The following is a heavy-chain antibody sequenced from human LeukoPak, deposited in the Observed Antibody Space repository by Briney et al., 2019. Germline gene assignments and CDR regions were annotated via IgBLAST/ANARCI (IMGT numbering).Heavy chain of an antibody. CDR2: ISGSGGST. V-gene: IGHV3-23*01. D-gene: IGHD6-19*01. CDR3: AKPPDDSSGWYGEYFQH. J-gene: IGHJ1*01. Sequence: GRSLTLSCAASALTFSSYAMSWVRQAPGKGLEWVSAISGSGGSTYYADSVKGRFTISRDNSKNTLYLQMNSLRAEDTAVYYCAKPPDDSSGWYGEYFQHWGQGTLVTVSS. CDR1: ALTFSSYA.